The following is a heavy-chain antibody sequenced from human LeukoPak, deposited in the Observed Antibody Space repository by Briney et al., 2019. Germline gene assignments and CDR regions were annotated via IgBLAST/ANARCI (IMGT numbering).Heavy chain of an antibody. CDR2: ISGRGVST. V-gene: IGHV3-23*01. D-gene: IGHD1-26*01. J-gene: IGHJ4*02. Sequence: PGGSLRLSYAASGFTFSSYGMSWVRQAPGKGLEWVSSISGRGVSTNYADFVKGRFTFSRDNSKSTLYLQMNSLRAEDTAVYYCATDPATVGITTRDFWGQGTLVTVSS. CDR1: GFTFSSYG. CDR3: ATDPATVGITTRDF.